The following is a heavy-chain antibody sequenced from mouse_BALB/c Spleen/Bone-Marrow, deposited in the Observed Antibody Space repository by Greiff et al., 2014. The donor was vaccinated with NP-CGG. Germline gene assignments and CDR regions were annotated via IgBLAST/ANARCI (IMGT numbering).Heavy chain of an antibody. CDR2: VDPSDGYT. Sequence: QVQLQQSGAELVTPGASVKLSCKASCYTFTTHWMHWGKQRPGHGLEWIGQVDPSDGYTNYSQMFKGKATLTVDKSTSTAYMQLSSLSSEDSAVYYCARGGDNFAWFAYWGQGTLVTVSA. CDR3: ARGGDNFAWFAY. J-gene: IGHJ3*01. V-gene: IGHV1-69*02. CDR1: CYTFTTHW. D-gene: IGHD1-3*01.